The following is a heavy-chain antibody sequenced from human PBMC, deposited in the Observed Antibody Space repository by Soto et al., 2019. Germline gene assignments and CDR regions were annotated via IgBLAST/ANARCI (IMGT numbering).Heavy chain of an antibody. Sequence: GASVKVSCKASGYTFTSYGISWVRQAPGQGLEWMGWISAYNGNTNYAQKLQGRVTMTTDTSTSTAYMELRSLRSDDTAVYYCARDTAIFGAAPPPYFDYWGQGTLVTVSS. CDR1: GYTFTSYG. CDR3: ARDTAIFGAAPPPYFDY. D-gene: IGHD3-3*01. V-gene: IGHV1-18*01. CDR2: ISAYNGNT. J-gene: IGHJ4*02.